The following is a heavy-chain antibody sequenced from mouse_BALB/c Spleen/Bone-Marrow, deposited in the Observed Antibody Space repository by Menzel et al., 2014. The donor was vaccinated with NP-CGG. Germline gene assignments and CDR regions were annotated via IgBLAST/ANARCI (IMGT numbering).Heavy chain of an antibody. Sequence: VQLQQSGPSLVQPSRSLSITCTVSGFSLTSYGVHWVRQSPGKGLEWLGVIWRGGSTDYNAAFMSRLSITKDNSKSQVFFKMNSLQADDTAIYYCAKTAYYGNLYAMDYWGQGTSVTVSS. CDR2: IWRGGST. J-gene: IGHJ4*01. D-gene: IGHD2-10*01. V-gene: IGHV2-5-1*01. CDR3: AKTAYYGNLYAMDY. CDR1: GFSLTSYG.